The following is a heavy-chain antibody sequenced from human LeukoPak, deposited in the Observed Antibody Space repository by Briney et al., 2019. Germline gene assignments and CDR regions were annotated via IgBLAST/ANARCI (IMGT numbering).Heavy chain of an antibody. Sequence: ASVKVSCKASGYTFTSYYMHWVRQAPGQGLEWMGIINPSGGSTSYAQKFQGRVTMTRGTSTSTVYMELSSLRSEDTAVYYCARDKLARGYSYGYEDYWGQGTLVTVSS. CDR1: GYTFTSYY. CDR2: INPSGGST. V-gene: IGHV1-46*01. D-gene: IGHD5-18*01. J-gene: IGHJ4*02. CDR3: ARDKLARGYSYGYEDY.